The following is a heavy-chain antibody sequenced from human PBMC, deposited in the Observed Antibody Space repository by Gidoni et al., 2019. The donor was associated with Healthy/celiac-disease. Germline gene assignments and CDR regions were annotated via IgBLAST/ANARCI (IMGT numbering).Heavy chain of an antibody. J-gene: IGHJ3*02. D-gene: IGHD1-20*01. Sequence: QVQLVESVGGVVQPGRSLRLSCAASGFTFSSYGMHWVRQAPGKGLEWVAVRSYDGSNKYYADSVKGRFTISRDNSKNTLYLQMNSLRAEDTAVYYCAKDLVGITGTTGAFDIWGQGTMVTVSS. CDR3: AKDLVGITGTTGAFDI. CDR2: RSYDGSNK. CDR1: GFTFSSYG. V-gene: IGHV3-30*18.